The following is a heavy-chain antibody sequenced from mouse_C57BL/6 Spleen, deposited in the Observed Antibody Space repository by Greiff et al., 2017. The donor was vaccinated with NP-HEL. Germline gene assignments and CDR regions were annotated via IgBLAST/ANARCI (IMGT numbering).Heavy chain of an antibody. CDR2: IHPNSGST. CDR3: ASHYYGSSQDY. J-gene: IGHJ2*01. Sequence: QVQLKQPGAELVKPGASVKLSCKASGYTFTSYWMHWVKQRPGQGLEWIGMIHPNSGSTNYNEKFKSKATLTVDKSSSTAYMQLSSLTSEDTAVYYCASHYYGSSQDYWGQGTTLTVSS. D-gene: IGHD1-1*01. V-gene: IGHV1-64*01. CDR1: GYTFTSYW.